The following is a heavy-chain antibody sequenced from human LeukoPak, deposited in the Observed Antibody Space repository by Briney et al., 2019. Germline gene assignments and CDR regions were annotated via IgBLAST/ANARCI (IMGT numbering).Heavy chain of an antibody. Sequence: GRSLRLSCAASGFTFSSYGMHWVRQAPGKGLEWVAVIWYDGSNKYYADSVEGRFTISRDNSKNTLYLQMNSLRAEDTAVYYCARGLGGYGHEVDYWGQGTLVTVSS. J-gene: IGHJ4*02. V-gene: IGHV3-33*01. D-gene: IGHD4/OR15-4a*01. CDR1: GFTFSSYG. CDR2: IWYDGSNK. CDR3: ARGLGGYGHEVDY.